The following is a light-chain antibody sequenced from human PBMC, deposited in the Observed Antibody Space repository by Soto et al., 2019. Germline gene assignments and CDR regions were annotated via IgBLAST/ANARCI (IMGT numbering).Light chain of an antibody. Sequence: DIVMTQSPDSLAVSLGERATINCKSSQSVLYSSNNKNNLAWYQQKPGQPPKLLIYWASTRESGVPVRFSGSGSGTDFTLAISSLQAEDVAIYYCQQYYSTPWTFGQGTTGDIK. CDR3: QQYYSTPWT. J-gene: IGKJ1*01. CDR1: QSVLYSSNNKNN. V-gene: IGKV4-1*01. CDR2: WAS.